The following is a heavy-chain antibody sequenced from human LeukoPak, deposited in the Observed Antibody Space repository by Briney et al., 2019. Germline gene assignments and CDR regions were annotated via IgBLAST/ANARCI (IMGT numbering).Heavy chain of an antibody. CDR1: GYTFTGYY. D-gene: IGHD5-18*01. J-gene: IGHJ4*02. CDR3: ARDLSRIHLWSNPYFDY. CDR2: FNPDSGGT. Sequence: ASVKVSCKASGYTFTGYYMHWVRQASGQGLEWMGWFNPDSGGTNYAQKFQGRVTMTRDTSISTAYMELSRLRSDDTAVYYCARDLSRIHLWSNPYFDYWGQGTLVTVSS. V-gene: IGHV1-2*02.